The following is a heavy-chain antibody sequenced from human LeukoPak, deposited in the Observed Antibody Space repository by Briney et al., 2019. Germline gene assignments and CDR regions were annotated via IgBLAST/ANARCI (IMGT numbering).Heavy chain of an antibody. Sequence: ASVKASCKASGGTFSSYAISWVRQAPGRGLEWMGRIIPIFGTANYAQKFQGRVTITTDESTSTAYMELSSLRSEDTAVYYCARDRHPHYYDSSGYTNAFDIWGQGTMVTVSS. CDR2: IIPIFGTA. V-gene: IGHV1-69*05. CDR1: GGTFSSYA. J-gene: IGHJ3*02. D-gene: IGHD3-22*01. CDR3: ARDRHPHYYDSSGYTNAFDI.